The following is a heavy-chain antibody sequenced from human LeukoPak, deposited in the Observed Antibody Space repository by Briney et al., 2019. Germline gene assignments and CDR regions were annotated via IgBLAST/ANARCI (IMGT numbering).Heavy chain of an antibody. CDR2: INVGNGNT. J-gene: IGHJ3*02. CDR3: AREGLLLERAFDI. Sequence: ASVKVSCKASGYTFTSYGISWVRQAPGQGLEWMGWINVGNGNTKYSQKFQGRVTITRDTSASTAYMELSSLRSEDTAVYYCAREGLLLERAFDIWGQGTMVTVSS. CDR1: GYTFTSYG. V-gene: IGHV1-3*01. D-gene: IGHD1-26*01.